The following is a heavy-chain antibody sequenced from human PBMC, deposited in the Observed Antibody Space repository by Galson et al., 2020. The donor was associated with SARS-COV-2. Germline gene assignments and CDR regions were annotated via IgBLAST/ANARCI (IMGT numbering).Heavy chain of an antibody. Sequence: SETLSLTCTVSGGSISSGGYYWSWIRQHTGKGLEWIGYIYYSGSTYYNPSLKSRVTISVDTSKNQFSLKLSSVTAADTAVYYCARSFWSGYQYYYMDVWGKGTTVTVSS. CDR3: ARSFWSGYQYYYMDV. V-gene: IGHV4-31*03. CDR1: GGSISSGGYY. J-gene: IGHJ6*03. CDR2: IYYSGST. D-gene: IGHD3-3*01.